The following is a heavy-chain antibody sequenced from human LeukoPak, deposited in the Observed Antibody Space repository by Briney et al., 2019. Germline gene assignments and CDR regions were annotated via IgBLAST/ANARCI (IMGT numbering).Heavy chain of an antibody. V-gene: IGHV6-1*01. Sequence: PSQTLSLTCAISGDSVSSSSATWNWIRQSPSRGLKWLGRTCYRSKWSNDYTMSVKSRITITPDTSKNQFSLQLNSVTPEDTAVYYCARGFPRYFDYWGQGTLVTVSS. J-gene: IGHJ4*02. CDR3: ARGFPRYFDY. CDR1: GDSVSSSSAT. D-gene: IGHD2-21*01. CDR2: TCYRSKWSN.